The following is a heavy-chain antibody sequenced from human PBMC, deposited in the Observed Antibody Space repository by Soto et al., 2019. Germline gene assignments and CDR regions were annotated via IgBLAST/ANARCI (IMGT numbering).Heavy chain of an antibody. CDR1: GYCFTSYA. Sequence: SVKVSCKAFGYCFTSYAMHWVRQAPGQRLEWMGWINAGNGNTKYSQKFQGRVTITRDTSASTAYMELSSLRSEDTAVYYCARDQNAVVVTFYFDYWGQGTLVTVSS. V-gene: IGHV1-3*01. CDR3: ARDQNAVVVTFYFDY. J-gene: IGHJ4*02. CDR2: INAGNGNT. D-gene: IGHD3-22*01.